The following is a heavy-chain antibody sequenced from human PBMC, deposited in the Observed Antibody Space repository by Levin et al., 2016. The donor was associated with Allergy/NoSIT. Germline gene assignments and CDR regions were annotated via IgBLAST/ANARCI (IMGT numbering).Heavy chain of an antibody. J-gene: IGHJ4*02. CDR3: ARASGDRVYYFDS. CDR1: GGSITGYY. D-gene: IGHD1-26*01. CDR2: IYYSGST. Sequence: SETLSLTCTVSGGSITGYYWSWIRQPPGKGLEWIGNIYYSGSTNYNPSLKSRVTISVDTSKNQFSLKLSSVTAADTAVYYCARASGDRVYYFDSWGQGTLVTVSS. V-gene: IGHV4-59*12.